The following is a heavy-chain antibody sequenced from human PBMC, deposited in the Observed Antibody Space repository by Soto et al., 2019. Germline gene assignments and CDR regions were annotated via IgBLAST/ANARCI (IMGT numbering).Heavy chain of an antibody. D-gene: IGHD1-1*01. V-gene: IGHV4-59*01. CDR2: IYYNGNT. CDR1: GMSISSYY. J-gene: IGHJ4*02. Sequence: VELQQSGPGLVRTWETLSLTCSVSGMSISSYYWSWIRQSPGKGLEWIGYIYYNGNTNYNPALKSRVTISADTSKNQFSLRLSSVTAADTAVYYCARTEYLQAFDFWGQGTLVTVSS. CDR3: ARTEYLQAFDF.